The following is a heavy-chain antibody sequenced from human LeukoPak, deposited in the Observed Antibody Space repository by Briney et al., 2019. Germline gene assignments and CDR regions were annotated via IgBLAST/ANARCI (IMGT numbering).Heavy chain of an antibody. V-gene: IGHV3-23*01. CDR2: ISGSGTNT. D-gene: IGHD3-22*01. Sequence: PGGSLRLSCAASGFTFSSYAMTWVRQDPGKGLEWLSGISGSGTNTYYADSVKGRFTISRDNSKHTLYMQMNSLRAEDTAAYYCAKGTYDSRGHFDYWGQGTLVSVSS. CDR1: GFTFSSYA. CDR3: AKGTYDSRGHFDY. J-gene: IGHJ4*02.